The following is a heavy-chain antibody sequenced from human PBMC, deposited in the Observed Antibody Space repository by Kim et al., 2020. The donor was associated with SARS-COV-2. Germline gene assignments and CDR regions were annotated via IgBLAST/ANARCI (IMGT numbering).Heavy chain of an antibody. D-gene: IGHD5-12*01. Sequence: GGSLRLSCAASGFTFSSYAMSWVRQAPGKGLEWVSAISGSGGSTYYADSEKGRFTISRDNSKNTLYLQMNSLRAEDTAVYYCAKVSTSGYDYYWGQGTLVTVSS. V-gene: IGHV3-23*01. J-gene: IGHJ4*02. CDR2: ISGSGGST. CDR3: AKVSTSGYDYY. CDR1: GFTFSSYA.